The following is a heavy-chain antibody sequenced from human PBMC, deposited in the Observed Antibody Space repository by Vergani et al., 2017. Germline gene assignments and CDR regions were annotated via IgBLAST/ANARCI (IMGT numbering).Heavy chain of an antibody. CDR1: GYTFTGYY. CDR2: IIPIFGTA. CDR3: ARGEGAD. Sequence: QVQLVQSGAEVKKPGASVKVSCKASGYTFTGYYMHWVRQAPGQGLEWMGRIIPIFGTANYAQKFQGRVTITADESTSTAYMELSSLRSEDTAVYYCARGEGADWGQGTLVTVSS. V-gene: IGHV1-69*18. J-gene: IGHJ4*02. D-gene: IGHD3-16*01.